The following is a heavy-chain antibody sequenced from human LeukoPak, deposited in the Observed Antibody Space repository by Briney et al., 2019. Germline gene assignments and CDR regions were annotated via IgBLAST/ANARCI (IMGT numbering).Heavy chain of an antibody. CDR3: TRDPYYFDSSGYYHHAFDI. CDR1: GFTFRDYA. Sequence: GGSLRLSCTGFGFTFRDYAVSWVRQAPGKGLKGIGFIRNKVYGGTTEYAASVKGRFTISRDDSKSIAYLQMNSLKTEDTAVYYCTRDPYYFDSSGYYHHAFDIWGQGTMVAVSS. V-gene: IGHV3-49*04. D-gene: IGHD3-22*01. J-gene: IGHJ3*02. CDR2: IRNKVYGGTT.